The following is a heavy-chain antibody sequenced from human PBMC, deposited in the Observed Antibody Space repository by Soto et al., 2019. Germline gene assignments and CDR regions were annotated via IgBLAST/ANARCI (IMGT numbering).Heavy chain of an antibody. CDR3: ARERNEDYSGSGSYYNVPQPLDVDV. D-gene: IGHD3-10*01. Sequence: QVPLVQSGAEVKKPGASVKVSCKASGYTFTGYYMHWVRQAPGQGLEWMGWINPNSGGTNYAQKFQGWVTMTRDTSISTAYIELTWLRSNDTAVYYCARERNEDYSGSGSYYNVPQPLDVDVWGHGTTVTVSS. V-gene: IGHV1-2*04. CDR2: INPNSGGT. J-gene: IGHJ6*02. CDR1: GYTFTGYY.